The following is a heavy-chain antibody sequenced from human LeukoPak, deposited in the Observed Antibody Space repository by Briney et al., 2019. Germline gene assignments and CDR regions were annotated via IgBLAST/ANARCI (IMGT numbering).Heavy chain of an antibody. CDR3: ARGGVGSAARPQNWFDP. J-gene: IGHJ5*02. CDR1: GYTFTSYG. D-gene: IGHD6-13*01. CDR2: ISAYNGNT. V-gene: IGHV1-18*01. Sequence: ASVKVSCKASGYTFTSYGISWVRQAPGQGLEWMGWISAYNGNTNYAQKLQGRVTMTTDTSTSTAYMELRSLRSDETAVYYCARGGVGSAARPQNWFDPWGQGTLVTVSS.